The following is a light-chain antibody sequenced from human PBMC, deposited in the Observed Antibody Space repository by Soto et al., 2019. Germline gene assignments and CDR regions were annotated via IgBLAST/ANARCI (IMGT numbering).Light chain of an antibody. CDR2: GAS. V-gene: IGKV3-15*01. Sequence: EIVMTQSPATLSVSPGERVTFSCRASQSVTSNLAWYQHKPGQAPRLLISGASTGATGIPARFSGSGSGTEFTLTINSLQSEDYAVYYCQQRSNWPPLTFGGGTKVEIK. CDR1: QSVTSN. CDR3: QQRSNWPPLT. J-gene: IGKJ4*01.